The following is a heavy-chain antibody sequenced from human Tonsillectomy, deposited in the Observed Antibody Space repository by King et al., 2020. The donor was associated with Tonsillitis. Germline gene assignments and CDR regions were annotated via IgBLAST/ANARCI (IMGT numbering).Heavy chain of an antibody. D-gene: IGHD1-14*01. CDR1: GGSIKTSNYY. CDR2: INYGGST. J-gene: IGHJ4*02. CDR3: ALRGKNLEFDF. V-gene: IGHV4-39*01. Sequence: QLQESGPGLLRPSATLSLTCNVSGGSIKTSNYYWGWIRQPPGKGLEWIGSINYGGSTYHNPSLKSRISLFVDTSKNQFSLRLSSVTAADTAVFYCALRGKNLEFDFWGQGTLVTVSS.